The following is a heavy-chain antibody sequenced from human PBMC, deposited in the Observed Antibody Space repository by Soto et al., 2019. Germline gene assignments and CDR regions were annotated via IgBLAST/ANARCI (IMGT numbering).Heavy chain of an antibody. D-gene: IGHD2-2*01. CDR1: GGTFSSYT. Sequence: ASVKVSCKASGGTFSSYTISWVRQAPGQGLEWMGRIIPILGIANYAQKFQGRVTITADKSTSTAYMELSSLRSEDTAVYYCARGRSKYCSSTSCYAYKTFNWFDPWGQGTLVTVSS. CDR3: ARGRSKYCSSTSCYAYKTFNWFDP. CDR2: IIPILGIA. J-gene: IGHJ5*02. V-gene: IGHV1-69*02.